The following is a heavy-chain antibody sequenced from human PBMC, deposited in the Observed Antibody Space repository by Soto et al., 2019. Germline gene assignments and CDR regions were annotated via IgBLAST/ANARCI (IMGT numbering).Heavy chain of an antibody. V-gene: IGHV5-51*01. J-gene: IGHJ5*02. CDR3: ARQGGGEVATIWFDP. CDR2: IYPGDSDT. Sequence: GESLKISCKGSGYSFTSYWIGWVRQVPGKGLEWMGIIYPGDSDTRYSPSFQGQVTISADKSISTAYLQWSSLKASDTAMYYCARQGGGEVATIWFDPWGQGTLVTVSS. D-gene: IGHD5-12*01. CDR1: GYSFTSYW.